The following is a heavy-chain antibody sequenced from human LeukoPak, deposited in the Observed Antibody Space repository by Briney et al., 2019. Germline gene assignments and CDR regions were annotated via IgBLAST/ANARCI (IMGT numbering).Heavy chain of an antibody. D-gene: IGHD3-10*01. CDR1: GYTFTSYA. V-gene: IGHV1-3*01. CDR2: INAGNGNT. Sequence: ASVKVSCKASGYTFTSYAMHWVRQAPGQRLEWMGWINAGNGNTKYSQKFQGRVTITRDTSASTAYMELSSLRSEDTAVYYCARDPSITMVRGVMDYWGQGTLVTVSS. J-gene: IGHJ4*02. CDR3: ARDPSITMVRGVMDY.